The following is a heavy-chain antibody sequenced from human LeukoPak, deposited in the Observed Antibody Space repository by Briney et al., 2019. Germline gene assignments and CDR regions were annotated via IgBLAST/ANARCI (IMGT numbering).Heavy chain of an antibody. CDR1: GYTFTSYG. D-gene: IGHD2-2*01. J-gene: IGHJ3*02. CDR3: ARAIGYCSSTSCGDAFDI. CDR2: ISAYNGNT. Sequence: ASVKVSCKASGYTFTSYGISWVRQAPGQGLEWMGWISAYNGNTNYAQKLQGRVTMTTDTSTSTAYMELSSLRSEDTAVYYCARAIGYCSSTSCGDAFDIWGQGTMVTVSS. V-gene: IGHV1-18*01.